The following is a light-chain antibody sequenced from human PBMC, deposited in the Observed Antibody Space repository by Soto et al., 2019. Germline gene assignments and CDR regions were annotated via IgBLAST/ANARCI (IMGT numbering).Light chain of an antibody. CDR1: SSDVGNYNY. CDR2: DVN. V-gene: IGLV2-8*01. Sequence: QSVLTQPPSASGSPGQSVTISCTGTSSDVGNYNYVSWYQKHPGKAPKLMIYDVNKRPSGVPDRFSGSKSGNTASLTVSGLQADDEAEYYCSSFTSSMTNVFGSGTKVTVL. CDR3: SSFTSSMTNV. J-gene: IGLJ1*01.